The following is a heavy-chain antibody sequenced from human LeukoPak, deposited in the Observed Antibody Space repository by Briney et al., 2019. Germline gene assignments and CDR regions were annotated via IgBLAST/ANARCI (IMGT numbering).Heavy chain of an antibody. Sequence: ASVKVSCKASGYIFTSYAIHWMRQAPGQRLEWMGWMNAGNGNTKYSQKFRVRVTITRDTSASTAYMELSSLRSEDAAVYYCARGVSLFDYGGNSDYWGQGTLVTVSS. D-gene: IGHD4-23*01. CDR2: MNAGNGNT. J-gene: IGHJ4*02. V-gene: IGHV1-3*01. CDR1: GYIFTSYA. CDR3: ARGVSLFDYGGNSDY.